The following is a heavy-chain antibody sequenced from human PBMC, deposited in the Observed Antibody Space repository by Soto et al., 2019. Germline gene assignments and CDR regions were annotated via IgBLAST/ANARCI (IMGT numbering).Heavy chain of an antibody. Sequence: EVQLVKSGGGLVQPGGSLRLSCAASGFTVSSNYMSWVRQAPGKGLEWVSVIYSGGSTYYADSVKGRFTISRDNSKNTLYLQMNSLRAEDTAVYYCARADYGDHGGFDYWGQGTLVTVSS. V-gene: IGHV3-66*01. J-gene: IGHJ4*02. CDR2: IYSGGST. D-gene: IGHD4-17*01. CDR1: GFTVSSNY. CDR3: ARADYGDHGGFDY.